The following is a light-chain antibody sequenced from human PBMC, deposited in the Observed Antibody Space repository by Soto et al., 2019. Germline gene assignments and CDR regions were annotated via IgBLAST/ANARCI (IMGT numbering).Light chain of an antibody. CDR3: QQYGRSVT. CDR2: GAS. V-gene: IGKV3-20*01. J-gene: IGKJ1*01. CDR1: QSVGSSY. Sequence: EIVLTQSPDTLSLSPGERATLSCRASQSVGSSYLAWYQQKPGQAPRLLIYGASSRATGIPDRFSGSGSGTDFTLTISRLEPEDFAVYFCQQYGRSVTFGQGTKVEIK.